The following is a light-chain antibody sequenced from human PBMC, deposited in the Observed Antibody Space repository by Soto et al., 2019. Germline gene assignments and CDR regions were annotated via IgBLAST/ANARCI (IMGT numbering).Light chain of an antibody. V-gene: IGKV3-20*01. J-gene: IGKJ1*01. CDR2: GAS. CDR1: QSVSSDS. Sequence: EIVLTQSPGTLSLSAGERATLSCRASQSVSSDSLAWYQHKLGQAPRLLIYGASTRATGIPDRFSGSGSGTDFTLTISRLEPEDFAVFYCQQYGSSPQTFGQGTKVDIK. CDR3: QQYGSSPQT.